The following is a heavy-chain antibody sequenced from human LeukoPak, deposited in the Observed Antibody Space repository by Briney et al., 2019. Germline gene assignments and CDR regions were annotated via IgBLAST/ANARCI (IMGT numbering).Heavy chain of an antibody. J-gene: IGHJ4*02. V-gene: IGHV4-34*01. D-gene: IGHD3-16*01. CDR1: GGSFSFYF. CDR3: ARDSDSGFQ. Sequence: SETLSLTCTVSGGSFSFYFWHWIRQPPGEGLDWIGEIDNRGSTQYKPSLRSRGIISIDTSGNHFSLKLTSVTAADTAVYFCARDSDSGFQWGQGMLVTVSS. CDR2: IDNRGST.